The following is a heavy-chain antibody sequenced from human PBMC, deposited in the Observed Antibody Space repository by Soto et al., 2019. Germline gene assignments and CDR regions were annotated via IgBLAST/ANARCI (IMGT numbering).Heavy chain of an antibody. Sequence: QVQLVQSGAEVKKPGASVKVSCKASGYTFTSYDINWVRQATGQGLEWMGWMNPNSGNTGYAQKFQGRVTMTRNTSLSTAYMELSSLRSEYTAVYYCARTEGSSGWYGGNDYWGQGTLVTVSS. V-gene: IGHV1-8*01. J-gene: IGHJ4*02. D-gene: IGHD6-19*01. CDR1: GYTFTSYD. CDR2: MNPNSGNT. CDR3: ARTEGSSGWYGGNDY.